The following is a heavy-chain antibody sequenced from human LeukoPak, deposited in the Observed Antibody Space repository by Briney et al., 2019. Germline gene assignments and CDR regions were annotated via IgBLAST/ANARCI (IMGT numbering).Heavy chain of an antibody. CDR1: GGSISTSAYY. Sequence: PSETLSLTCIVSGGSISTSAYYWGWVRQPPGKGLEWIGEINHSGSTNYNPSLKSRVTISVDTSKNQFSLKLSSVTAADTAVYYCARVSIAAAGTAYYYYGMDVWGQGTTVTVSS. CDR3: ARVSIAAAGTAYYYYGMDV. V-gene: IGHV4-39*07. J-gene: IGHJ6*02. CDR2: INHSGST. D-gene: IGHD6-13*01.